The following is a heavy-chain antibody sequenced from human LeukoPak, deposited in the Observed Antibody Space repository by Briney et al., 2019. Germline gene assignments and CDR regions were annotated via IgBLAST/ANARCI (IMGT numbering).Heavy chain of an antibody. V-gene: IGHV3-30*18. D-gene: IGHD1-7*01. CDR3: AKDDPNYYFDY. J-gene: IGHJ4*02. CDR1: GFTSGSYV. Sequence: GGSLRLSCEASGFTSGSYVVHWVRQAPGKGLEWVAVISYDGSNKYYADSVKGRFTISRDNSKNTLYLQMNCLRAEDTAVYYCAKDDPNYYFDYWGQGTLVTVSS. CDR2: ISYDGSNK.